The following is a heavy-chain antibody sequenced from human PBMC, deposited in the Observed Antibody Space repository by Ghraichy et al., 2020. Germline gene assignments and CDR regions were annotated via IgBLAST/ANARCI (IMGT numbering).Heavy chain of an antibody. CDR2: IYVGDKT. J-gene: IGHJ5*02. CDR3: ARATRGWFDP. V-gene: IGHV3-53*01. CDR1: GFTVSSSY. D-gene: IGHD2-2*01. Sequence: GESLNISCAASGFTVSSSYVTWVRQAPGKGLEWVSVIYVGDKTYYADSVKGRFTISRDKSRNTLFLQMDSLRPEDTDVYYCARATRGWFDPWGQGTLVTVSS.